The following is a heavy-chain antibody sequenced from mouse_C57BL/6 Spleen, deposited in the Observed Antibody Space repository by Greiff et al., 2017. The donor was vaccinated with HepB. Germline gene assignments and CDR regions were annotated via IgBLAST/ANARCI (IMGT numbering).Heavy chain of an antibody. J-gene: IGHJ3*01. D-gene: IGHD1-1*01. CDR2: INPNNGGT. V-gene: IGHV1-26*01. CDR3: AREDYGSSNRFAY. CDR1: GYTFTDYY. Sequence: VQLQQSGPELVKPGASVKISCKASGYTFTDYYMNWVKQSHGKSLEWIGDINPNNGGTSYNQKFKGKATLTVDKSSSTAYMELRSLTSEDSAVYYCAREDYGSSNRFAYWGQGTLVTVSA.